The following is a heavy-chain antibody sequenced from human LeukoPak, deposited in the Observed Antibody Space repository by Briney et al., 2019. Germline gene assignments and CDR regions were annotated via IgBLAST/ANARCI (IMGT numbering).Heavy chain of an antibody. Sequence: PSETLSLTCAVYGGSFSGYYWSWIRQPPGKGLEWIGEINHSGSTNYNPSLKSRVTISVDTSKNQFSLKLSSVTAADTAIYYCARESDFDSSALGYWGQGTLVTVSS. CDR1: GGSFSGYY. CDR2: INHSGST. CDR3: ARESDFDSSALGY. J-gene: IGHJ4*02. V-gene: IGHV4-34*01. D-gene: IGHD3-22*01.